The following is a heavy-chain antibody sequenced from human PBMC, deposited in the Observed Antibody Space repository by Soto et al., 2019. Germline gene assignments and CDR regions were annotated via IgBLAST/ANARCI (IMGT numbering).Heavy chain of an antibody. J-gene: IGHJ5*02. V-gene: IGHV4-31*03. CDR2: IYYSGST. CDR3: ARYGRYCSSTSCPKVRWFDP. D-gene: IGHD2-2*01. Sequence: SETLSLTCTVSGGSISSGGYYWSWIRQHPGKGLEWIGYIYYSGSTYYNPSLKSRVTISVDTSKNQFSLKLSSVTAADTAVYYCARYGRYCSSTSCPKVRWFDPWGQGTLVTVSS. CDR1: GGSISSGGYY.